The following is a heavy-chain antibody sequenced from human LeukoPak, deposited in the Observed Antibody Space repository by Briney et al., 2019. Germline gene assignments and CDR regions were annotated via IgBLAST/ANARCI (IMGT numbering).Heavy chain of an antibody. CDR3: ARHSWQQLASSYFDY. V-gene: IGHV4-39*01. Sequence: SETLSLTCTVSGGSISSSSHHWGWIRQPPGKGLEWIGSIYYSGSTYYNPSLKSRVTISADTSKNQFSLKRRSVTAADTAIYHCARHSWQQLASSYFDYWGQGTLVTVSS. J-gene: IGHJ4*02. CDR2: IYYSGST. D-gene: IGHD6-13*01. CDR1: GGSISSSSHH.